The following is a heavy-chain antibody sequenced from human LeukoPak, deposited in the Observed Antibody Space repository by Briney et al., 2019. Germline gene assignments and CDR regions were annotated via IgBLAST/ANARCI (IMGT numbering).Heavy chain of an antibody. CDR1: GFSFSNYW. CDR2: IKDDGSEK. D-gene: IGHD2-2*01. V-gene: IGHV3-7*01. CDR3: ARRSTEDY. J-gene: IGHJ4*02. Sequence: GGSLRLSCVASGFSFSNYWMRWVRQAPGKGLEWVATIKDDGSEKYSVQGRFTISRDNAKNSLCLQMNSLRVEDTAVYYCARRSTEDYWGQGTLVTVSS.